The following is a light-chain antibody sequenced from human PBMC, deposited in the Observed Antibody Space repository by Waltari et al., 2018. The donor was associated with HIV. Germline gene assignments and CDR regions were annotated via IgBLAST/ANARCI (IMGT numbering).Light chain of an antibody. CDR3: QQYFSTPYT. J-gene: IGKJ2*01. V-gene: IGKV4-1*01. Sequence: IVMTQSPASLAVSLGERATINCKSSQSVLYSSNNKSYLTWYQQKPGQPPKLLIYWASTRESGVPDRFNGSGSGTDFTLTISSLQAEDVAVYYCQQYFSTPYTFGQGTKLEIK. CDR2: WAS. CDR1: QSVLYSSNNKSY.